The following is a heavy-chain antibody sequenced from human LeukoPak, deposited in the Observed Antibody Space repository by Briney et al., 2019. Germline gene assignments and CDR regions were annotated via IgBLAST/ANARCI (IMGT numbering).Heavy chain of an antibody. CDR1: GFTFSSYS. J-gene: IGHJ4*02. CDR3: ARDYRGSPLGY. D-gene: IGHD1-26*01. V-gene: IGHV3-48*01. CDR2: ISSSSSTI. Sequence: PGGSLRLSCAASGFTFSSYSMNWVRQAPGKGLEWVSYISSSSSTIYYADSVKGRFTISRDNAKNSLYLQMSSLRAEDTAVYYCARDYRGSPLGYWGQGTLVTVSS.